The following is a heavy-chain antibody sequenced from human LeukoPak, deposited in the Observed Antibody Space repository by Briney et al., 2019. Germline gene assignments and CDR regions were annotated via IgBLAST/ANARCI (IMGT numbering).Heavy chain of an antibody. J-gene: IGHJ4*02. CDR1: GGPIRSYS. D-gene: IGHD6-13*01. V-gene: IGHV4-59*01. CDR2: MYDSGST. Sequence: PSETLSLTCTVSGGPIRSYSWSWIRHPPGRGLEWIGYMYDSGSTNYNPSLKSRVTISVDTSKNQLSLKLHSVTAADTAVYFCAMSSSWPALFDYWGQGTLVSVSS. CDR3: AMSSSWPALFDY.